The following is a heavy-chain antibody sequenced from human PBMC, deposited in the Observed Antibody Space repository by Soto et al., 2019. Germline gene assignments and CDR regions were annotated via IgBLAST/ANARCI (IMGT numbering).Heavy chain of an antibody. CDR1: GYTFTGYY. CDR3: ARGHCSSTSCYGPPSPYYYYYGMDV. Sequence: GASVKVSCKASGYTFTGYYMHWVRQAPGQGLEWMGWINPNSGGTNYAQKFQGWVTMTRDTSISTAYMELSRLRSDDTAVYYCARGHCSSTSCYGPPSPYYYYYGMDVWGQGNTVTVSS. V-gene: IGHV1-2*04. CDR2: INPNSGGT. J-gene: IGHJ6*02. D-gene: IGHD2-2*01.